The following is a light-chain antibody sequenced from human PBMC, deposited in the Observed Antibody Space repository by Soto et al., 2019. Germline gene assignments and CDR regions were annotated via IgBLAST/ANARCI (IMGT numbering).Light chain of an antibody. J-gene: IGKJ4*01. Sequence: DIQMTQSPSSLSASVGDRVSISCRASQGISKYLAWYQQKPGKVPKVLIYAASTLQSGVPSRFSGSGSGTDFTLTISSLQPDDVATYYCQKCNSAPLTFGGGTKV. CDR3: QKCNSAPLT. CDR1: QGISKY. CDR2: AAS. V-gene: IGKV1-27*01.